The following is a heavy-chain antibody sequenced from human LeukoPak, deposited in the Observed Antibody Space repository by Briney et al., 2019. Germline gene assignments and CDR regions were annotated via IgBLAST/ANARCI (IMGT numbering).Heavy chain of an antibody. D-gene: IGHD6-19*01. CDR3: ARAYPSSCIAVAPGAFDI. V-gene: IGHV1-69*04. CDR1: GGTFSSYA. J-gene: IGHJ3*02. Sequence: EASVKVSCKASGGTFSSYAISWVRQAPGQGLEWMGRIIPILGIANYAQKFQGRVTITADKSTSTAYMELSSLRSEDTAVYYCARAYPSSCIAVAPGAFDIWGQGTMVTVSS. CDR2: IIPILGIA.